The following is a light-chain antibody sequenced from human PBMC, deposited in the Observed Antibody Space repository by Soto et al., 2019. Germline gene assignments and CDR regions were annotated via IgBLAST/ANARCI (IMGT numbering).Light chain of an antibody. CDR2: GAS. Sequence: QLTQAPSSLSASVGDRVTITCRASQDVSRYLAWYQQKAGKAPKLRIYGASTLQSGVPSRFSGFGSGTEFTLTLSSLQPEDFATYHCQQLQRTPFTFGPGTTVDV. CDR1: QDVSRY. J-gene: IGKJ3*01. V-gene: IGKV1-9*01. CDR3: QQLQRTPFT.